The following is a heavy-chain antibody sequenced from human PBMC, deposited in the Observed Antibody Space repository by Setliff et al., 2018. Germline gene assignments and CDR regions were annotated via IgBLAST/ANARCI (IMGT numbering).Heavy chain of an antibody. D-gene: IGHD3-3*02. CDR3: ARDPTNHFWSAYWPF. CDR2: ISAYNGNN. CDR1: GYTFTSYG. J-gene: IGHJ4*02. V-gene: IGHV1-18*01. Sequence: ASVKVSCKASGYTFTSYGISWVRQAPGQGLEWMGWISAYNGNNIYAQEFQGRVTMTADTSTSTVYMELRSLRSDDTAVYFCARDPTNHFWSAYWPFWGQGTRVTVS.